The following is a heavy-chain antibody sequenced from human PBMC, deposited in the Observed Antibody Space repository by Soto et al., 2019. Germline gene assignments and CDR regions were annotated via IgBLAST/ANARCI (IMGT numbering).Heavy chain of an antibody. CDR2: INAGNGNT. J-gene: IGHJ4*02. V-gene: IGHV1-3*01. CDR3: ARSIVVVTALDY. D-gene: IGHD2-21*02. CDR1: GYTFTSYA. Sequence: QVQLVQSGAEVKKPGASVKVSCKASGYTFTSYAMHWVRQAPGQRLEWMGWINAGNGNTKYSQKCQSRVTITRDTSASTANMELSSLRSEDTAVYYCARSIVVVTALDYWGQGTLVTVSS.